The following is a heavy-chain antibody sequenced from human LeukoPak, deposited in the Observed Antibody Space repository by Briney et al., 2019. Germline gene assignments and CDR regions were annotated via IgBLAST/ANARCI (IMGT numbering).Heavy chain of an antibody. Sequence: SETLSLTCTVSGGPISSGNYYWNWIRQPAGKGLEWIGRVHSSGSTNHNPSRKSRVTISRDTSKNQFSVIVSSVSAADTAIYFCARSKGDYGSGSLGYWGQGILVTVSS. CDR1: GGPISSGNYY. J-gene: IGHJ4*02. V-gene: IGHV4-61*02. CDR2: VHSSGST. CDR3: ARSKGDYGSGSLGY. D-gene: IGHD3-10*01.